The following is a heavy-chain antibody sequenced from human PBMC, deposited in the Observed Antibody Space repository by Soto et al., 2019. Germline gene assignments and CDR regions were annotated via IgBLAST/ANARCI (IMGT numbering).Heavy chain of an antibody. CDR2: IIPLFGTE. Sequence: QLHLVQSGAEVKKPGSSVKVSCKASGGSFSTYAINWLRQAPGQGLEWMGGIIPLFGTENYAQNFQDRFTFTADKSTTTAYMEVRSLTSEDTAVYYCATCFWSDPIAHYFDYWGQGTLVTVSS. CDR1: GGSFSTYA. J-gene: IGHJ4*01. D-gene: IGHD3-3*01. CDR3: ATCFWSDPIAHYFDY. V-gene: IGHV1-69*06.